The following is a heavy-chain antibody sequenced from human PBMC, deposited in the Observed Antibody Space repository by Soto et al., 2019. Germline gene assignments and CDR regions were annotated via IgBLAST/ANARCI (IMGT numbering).Heavy chain of an antibody. D-gene: IGHD2-2*01. CDR2: ISSNGGST. Sequence: GGSLRLCCAASGFTFSSYAMHWVRQAPGKGLEYVSAISSNGGSTYYANSVKGRFTISRDNSKNTLYLQMGSLRAEDMAVYYCARALYATARALDIWGQGTMVTVS. CDR1: GFTFSSYA. V-gene: IGHV3-64*01. J-gene: IGHJ3*02. CDR3: ARALYATARALDI.